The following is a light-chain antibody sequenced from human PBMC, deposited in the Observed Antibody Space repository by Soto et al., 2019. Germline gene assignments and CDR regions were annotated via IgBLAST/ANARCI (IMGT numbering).Light chain of an antibody. V-gene: IGLV2-14*01. CDR2: DVN. J-gene: IGLJ1*01. CDR3: ASYTRTNTLV. Sequence: QSVLTQPASVSGSRGQSITISCTGTISDIGGYNFISWYQHHPGKAPKLVIYDVNNRPSGISYRFSGSKSGNTASLNISGLQAEDEADYYCASYTRTNTLVFGGGTKVTVL. CDR1: ISDIGGYNF.